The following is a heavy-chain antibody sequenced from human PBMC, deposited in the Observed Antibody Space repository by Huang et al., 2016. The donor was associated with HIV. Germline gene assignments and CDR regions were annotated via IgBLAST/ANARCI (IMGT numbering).Heavy chain of an antibody. V-gene: IGHV3-30*02. CDR2: MQYDGKKK. J-gene: IGHJ4*02. CDR1: GFILGNYG. D-gene: IGHD3-22*01. CDR3: VRGDYYDSRGYHPGYFDY. Sequence: VELLEAGGGVVQPGGSLKLSCGTYGFILGNYGMRVVRQAPVKVVEWGTFMQYDGKKKYYGDFAKGRFTVGRDNSNNTLFLQMRSLRPDDTAIYYCVRGDYYDSRGYHPGYFDYWGRGALVTVSS.